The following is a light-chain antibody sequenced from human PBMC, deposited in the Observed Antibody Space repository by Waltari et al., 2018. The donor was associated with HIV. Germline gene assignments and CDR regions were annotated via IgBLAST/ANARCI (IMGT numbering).Light chain of an antibody. CDR1: SSDVGGYNY. J-gene: IGLJ2*01. CDR2: EVM. Sequence: QSALTQPPSASGSPGQSVTISCTGTSSDVGGYNYVTWYQQHPGKAPKLMIYEVMQRPSGFPDRVAGSMSGNPASLTVSGLQAEDEADYYCSSYAGSNNFVVFGGGTKLTVL. V-gene: IGLV2-8*01. CDR3: SSYAGSNNFVV.